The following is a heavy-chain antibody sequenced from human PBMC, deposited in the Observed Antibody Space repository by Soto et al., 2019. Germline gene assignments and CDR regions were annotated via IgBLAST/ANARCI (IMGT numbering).Heavy chain of an antibody. Sequence: QVQLVESGGGVVQPGRSLRLSCAASGFTFNNYALHWVRQAPGKGLEWVAIISYDGNNKYYADSVKGRFTISRDNSKNTLYLQMNNVPAEDAAVYFCARDTGYCSGGSCYGYFDYWGQGTLVTVSS. CDR2: ISYDGNNK. V-gene: IGHV3-30-3*01. D-gene: IGHD2-15*01. J-gene: IGHJ4*02. CDR1: GFTFNNYA. CDR3: ARDTGYCSGGSCYGYFDY.